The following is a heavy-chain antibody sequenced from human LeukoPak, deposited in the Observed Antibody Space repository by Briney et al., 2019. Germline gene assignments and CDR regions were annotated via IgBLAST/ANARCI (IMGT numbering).Heavy chain of an antibody. CDR3: TRRTGTFTPIDY. CDR1: GYSFTNYW. Sequence: GESLKISCKASGYSFTNYWIGWVRQMPGKGLEWMGIIYPGDSDTRYSPSSQGQVIISADKSISTAHLQWTSLKASDTAMYYCTRRTGTFTPIDYWGQGTLVTVSS. J-gene: IGHJ4*02. V-gene: IGHV5-51*01. CDR2: IYPGDSDT. D-gene: IGHD1-14*01.